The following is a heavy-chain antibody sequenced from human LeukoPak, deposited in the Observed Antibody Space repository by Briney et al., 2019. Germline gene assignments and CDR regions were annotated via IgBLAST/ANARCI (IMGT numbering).Heavy chain of an antibody. J-gene: IGHJ4*02. D-gene: IGHD3-3*01. V-gene: IGHV1-2*02. CDR3: ARGDRITISARGYYFDY. Sequence: GASVKVSCKASGYTFTDYYLHWVRQAPGQGLEWMGRINPNSGGTNYAQKFQGRVTMSRDTSISTAYIELSRLRSDDTAVYYCARGDRITISARGYYFDYWGQGTLVTVSS. CDR2: INPNSGGT. CDR1: GYTFTDYY.